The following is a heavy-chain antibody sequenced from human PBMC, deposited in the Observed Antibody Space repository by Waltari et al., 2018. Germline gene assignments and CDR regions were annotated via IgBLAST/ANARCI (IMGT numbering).Heavy chain of an antibody. Sequence: QVQLQESGPGLVKPSETLPLTCAVSGYSISSGYSWGWIRQPPGKGLEWIGSIYHSGSTYYNPSLKSRVTISVDTSKNQFSLKLSSVTAADTAVYYCARGPPEYCSGGSCQHYGYWGQGTLVTVSS. V-gene: IGHV4-38-2*01. CDR2: IYHSGST. CDR1: GYSISSGYS. J-gene: IGHJ4*02. CDR3: ARGPPEYCSGGSCQHYGY. D-gene: IGHD2-15*01.